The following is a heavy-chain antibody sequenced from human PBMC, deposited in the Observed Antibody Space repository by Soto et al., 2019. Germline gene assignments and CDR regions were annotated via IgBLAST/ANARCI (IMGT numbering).Heavy chain of an antibody. CDR1: GFTFSSYA. V-gene: IGHV3-64*01. CDR2: ISSNGGST. D-gene: IGHD3-10*01. CDR3: ARSKGGRVVRGVIDWFDP. J-gene: IGHJ5*02. Sequence: GSLRLSCAASGFTFSSYAMHWVRQAPGKGLEYVSAISSNGGSTYYANSVKGRFTISRDNSKNTLYLQMGSLRAEDMAVYYCARSKGGRVVRGVIDWFDPWGQGTLVTVSS.